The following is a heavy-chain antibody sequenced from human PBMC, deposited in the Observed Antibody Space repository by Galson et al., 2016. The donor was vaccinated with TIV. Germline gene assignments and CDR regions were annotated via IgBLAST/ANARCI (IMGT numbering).Heavy chain of an antibody. CDR2: IGASGRIS. V-gene: IGHV3-11*01. Sequence: SLRLSCAASGFTFGDFYMSWVRQAPGKGLEWVSYIGASGRISYYADSVKGRFTISRDNAKNSLYLQMNGLRVEDTAVYYCARDCSSSNCYTDPIYFDSWGRGVLVTVSS. J-gene: IGHJ4*02. CDR1: GFTFGDFY. CDR3: ARDCSSSNCYTDPIYFDS. D-gene: IGHD2-2*01.